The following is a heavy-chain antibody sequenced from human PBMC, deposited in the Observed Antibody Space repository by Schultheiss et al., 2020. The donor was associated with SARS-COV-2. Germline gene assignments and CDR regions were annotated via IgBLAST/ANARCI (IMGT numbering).Heavy chain of an antibody. CDR1: GFTFSSYW. D-gene: IGHD3-10*01. Sequence: GESLKISCAASGFTFSSYWMHWVRQAPGKGLVWVSRINSDGSSTSYADSVKGRFTISRDNAKNTLYLQMNSLRAEDTAVYYCARSADGSGSYYPPEVYYYYYGMDVWGQGTTVTVSS. V-gene: IGHV3-74*01. CDR2: INSDGSST. CDR3: ARSADGSGSYYPPEVYYYYYGMDV. J-gene: IGHJ6*02.